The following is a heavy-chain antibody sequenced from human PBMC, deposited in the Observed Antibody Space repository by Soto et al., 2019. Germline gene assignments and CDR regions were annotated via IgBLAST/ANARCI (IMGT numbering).Heavy chain of an antibody. V-gene: IGHV4-34*01. CDR1: GGSFSGYY. CDR2: INHSGST. D-gene: IGHD6-6*01. Sequence: PSETLSLTCAVYGGSFSGYYWSWIRQPPGKGLEWIGEINHSGSTNYNPSLKSRVTISVDTSKNQFSLKLSSVTAADTAVYYCAMSGRIAARLYYYYYGMDVWGQGTTVTVSS. J-gene: IGHJ6*02. CDR3: AMSGRIAARLYYYYYGMDV.